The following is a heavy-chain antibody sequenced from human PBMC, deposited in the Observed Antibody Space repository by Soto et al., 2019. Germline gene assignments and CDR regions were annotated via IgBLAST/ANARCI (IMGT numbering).Heavy chain of an antibody. CDR2: ISGSGGST. J-gene: IGHJ5*02. D-gene: IGHD6-6*01. Sequence: PGGSLRLSCASSGFTFSSYAMSWVRQAPGKGLEWVSAISGSGGSTYYADSVKGRFTISRDNSKNTLYLQMNSLRAEDTAVYYCAKDLVIAARRPNWFDPWGQGTLVTAPQ. CDR1: GFTFSSYA. CDR3: AKDLVIAARRPNWFDP. V-gene: IGHV3-23*01.